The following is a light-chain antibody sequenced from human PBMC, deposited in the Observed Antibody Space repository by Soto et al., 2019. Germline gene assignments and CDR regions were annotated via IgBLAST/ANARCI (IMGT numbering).Light chain of an antibody. J-gene: IGLJ1*01. Sequence: QSVLTQPASVSGSPGQSIIISCTGTSSYVGDYNYVSWYQQHPGKAPKLIISEVSNRPSGVSNRFSGSKSGNTASLTISGLQAGDEADYYCCSYTSTSARVFGTGTKVTVL. V-gene: IGLV2-14*01. CDR1: SSYVGDYNY. CDR3: CSYTSTSARV. CDR2: EVS.